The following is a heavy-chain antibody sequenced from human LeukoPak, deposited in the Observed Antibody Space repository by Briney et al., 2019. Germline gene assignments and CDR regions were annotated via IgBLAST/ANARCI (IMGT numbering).Heavy chain of an antibody. Sequence: SETLSLTCSVSSDSISNDYWSWIRQAPGKGLEWIGYIYYSGSTKYNPSLKSRVTISVDTSKNQFSLKLSSVTAADTAVYYCAKTRDYYYYMDVWGKGTTVTVSS. CDR2: IYYSGST. V-gene: IGHV4-59*08. J-gene: IGHJ6*03. CDR3: AKTRDYYYYMDV. CDR1: SDSISNDY.